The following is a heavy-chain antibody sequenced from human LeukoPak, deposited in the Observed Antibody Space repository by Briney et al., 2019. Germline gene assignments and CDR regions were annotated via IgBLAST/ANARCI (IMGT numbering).Heavy chain of an antibody. CDR2: ISSSSSYT. D-gene: IGHD6-19*01. CDR1: GFTFSDYY. V-gene: IGHV3-11*06. J-gene: IGHJ6*02. Sequence: GGSLRLSCAASGFTFSDYYMSWIRQAPGKGLEWVSYISSSSSYTNYADSVKGRFTISRDNAKNSLYLQMNSLRAEDTAVYYCARESRYSSGWYVHYCGMDVWGQGTTVTVSS. CDR3: ARESRYSSGWYVHYCGMDV.